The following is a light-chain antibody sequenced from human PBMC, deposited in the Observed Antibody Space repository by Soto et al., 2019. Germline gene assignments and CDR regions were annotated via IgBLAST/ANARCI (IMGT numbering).Light chain of an antibody. CDR3: QHYNSYSEA. V-gene: IGKV1-5*03. CDR1: QTISSW. J-gene: IGKJ1*01. Sequence: DIQMTQSPSTLSGSVGDRVTITCRASQTISSWLAWYQQKPGKAPKLLIYKASTLKSGAPSRFSGSGSGTEFTLTISSLLPDDFATYYSQHYNSYSEAFGQGTKVELK. CDR2: KAS.